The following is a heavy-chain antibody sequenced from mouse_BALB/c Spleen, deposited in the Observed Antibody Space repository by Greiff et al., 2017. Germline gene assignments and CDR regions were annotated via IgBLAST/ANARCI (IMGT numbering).Heavy chain of an antibody. J-gene: IGHJ4*01. CDR1: GYTFSSFG. CDR3: ARRNDDDYYVDAVDY. D-gene: IGHD2-3*01. CDR2: ISSGSSTI. Sequence: DVKLEEPGGGLVQPGGSRKLSCAASGYTFSSFGMHWVRQAPEKGLEWVAYISSGSSTIYYADTVKGRFTISRDNPKNTLFLQMTSLRSEDTAMYYCARRNDDDYYVDAVDYWGQGTCVTVSS. V-gene: IGHV5-17*02.